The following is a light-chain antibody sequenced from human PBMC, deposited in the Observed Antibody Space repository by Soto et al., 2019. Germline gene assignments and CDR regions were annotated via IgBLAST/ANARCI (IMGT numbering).Light chain of an antibody. CDR1: QSINNW. CDR3: QQYDNYVT. J-gene: IGKJ4*01. Sequence: DVQMTQSPSTLSASVGDRVTITCRASQSINNWLAWYQQKPGKAPKLLIYDASGLESGVSSRFSGSGSGTEFTLTISSLQPDDFATYYCQQYDNYVTFGGGTKVAI. CDR2: DAS. V-gene: IGKV1-5*01.